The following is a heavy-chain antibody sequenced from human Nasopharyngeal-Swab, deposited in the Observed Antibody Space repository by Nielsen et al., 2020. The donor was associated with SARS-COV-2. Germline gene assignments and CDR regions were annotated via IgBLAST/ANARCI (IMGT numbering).Heavy chain of an antibody. CDR2: IKQDGSEK. CDR1: GFTFSSYW. CDR3: AKDPGGVVIMGWFDP. Sequence: GGSLRLSCAASGFTFSSYWMSWVRQAPGKGLEWVANIKQDGSEKYYADSVKGRFTISRDNSKNTLYLQMNSLRAEDTAVYYCAKDPGGVVIMGWFDPWGQGTLVTVSS. J-gene: IGHJ5*02. V-gene: IGHV3-7*01. D-gene: IGHD3-3*01.